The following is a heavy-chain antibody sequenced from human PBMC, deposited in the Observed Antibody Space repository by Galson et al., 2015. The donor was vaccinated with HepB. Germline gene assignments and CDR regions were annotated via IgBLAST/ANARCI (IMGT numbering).Heavy chain of an antibody. CDR3: ARDTGHYYDSSGYYSDAFDI. Sequence: SLRLSCAASGFTVSSDYMSWVRQAPGKGLEWVSVIYSGGSTYYADSVKGRFTISRDNSKNTLYLQMNSLRAEDTAVYYCARDTGHYYDSSGYYSDAFDILGQGTMVTVSS. D-gene: IGHD3-22*01. V-gene: IGHV3-53*01. CDR1: GFTVSSDY. J-gene: IGHJ3*02. CDR2: IYSGGST.